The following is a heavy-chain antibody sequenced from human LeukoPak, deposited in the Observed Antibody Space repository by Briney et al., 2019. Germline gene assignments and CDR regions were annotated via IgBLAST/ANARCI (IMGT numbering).Heavy chain of an antibody. CDR2: LSYDGSNK. CDR1: GFTFSFYG. D-gene: IGHD6-13*01. J-gene: IGHJ3*02. Sequence: PGRSLRLSCAASGFTFSFYGIHWVRQAPGKGLEWVAVLSYDGSNKFYADSVKGRFTVSRDNSKTTLYLQMNSLRAEDTAVYYCAKDKAAIPVAFDIWGQGTMVTVSS. V-gene: IGHV3-30*18. CDR3: AKDKAAIPVAFDI.